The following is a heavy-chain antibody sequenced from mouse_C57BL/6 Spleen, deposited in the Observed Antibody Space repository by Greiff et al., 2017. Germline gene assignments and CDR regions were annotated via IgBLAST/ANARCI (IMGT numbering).Heavy chain of an antibody. J-gene: IGHJ4*01. V-gene: IGHV1-69*01. CDR3: ARGNGYYPPMDY. CDR1: GYTFTSYW. CDR2: IDPSDSYT. Sequence: VQLQQPGAELVMPGASVKLSCKASGYTFTSYWMHWVKQRPGQGLEWIGEIDPSDSYTNYNQKFKGKSTLTVDKSSSTAYMQLSSLTSEDSAVYYCARGNGYYPPMDYWGQGTSVTVSS. D-gene: IGHD2-3*01.